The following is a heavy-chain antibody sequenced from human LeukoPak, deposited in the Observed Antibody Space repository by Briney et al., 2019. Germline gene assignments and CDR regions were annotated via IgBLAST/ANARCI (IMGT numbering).Heavy chain of an antibody. J-gene: IGHJ4*02. CDR3: TPGSKRGGGYFDY. Sequence: GGSLRLSCAASGFTFSNAWMSWVRQAPGKGLEWVGRIKSKTDGGTTDYAAPVKGRFTISRDDSKNTLYLQMNSLKTEDTAVYYWTPGSKRGGGYFDYWGQGTLVTVSS. D-gene: IGHD1-14*01. V-gene: IGHV3-15*01. CDR1: GFTFSNAW. CDR2: IKSKTDGGTT.